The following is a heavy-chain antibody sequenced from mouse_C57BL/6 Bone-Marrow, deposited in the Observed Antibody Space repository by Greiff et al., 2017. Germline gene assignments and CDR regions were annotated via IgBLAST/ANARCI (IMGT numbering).Heavy chain of an antibody. Sequence: QVQLKESGAELARPGASVKLSCKASGYTFTSYGISWVKQRTGQGLELIGEIYPRSGNTYYNEKFKGKATLTADKSSSTAYMQLRSLTSEDSAVDYCARDLGYFDVWGTGTTVTVSS. J-gene: IGHJ1*03. CDR1: GYTFTSYG. CDR2: IYPRSGNT. V-gene: IGHV1-81*01. CDR3: ARDLGYFDV.